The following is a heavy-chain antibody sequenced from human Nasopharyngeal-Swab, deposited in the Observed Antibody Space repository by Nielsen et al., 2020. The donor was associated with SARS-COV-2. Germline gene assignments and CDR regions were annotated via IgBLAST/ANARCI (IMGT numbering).Heavy chain of an antibody. J-gene: IGHJ4*02. Sequence: GESPKISCVASGFTFRDYWMSWVRQAPAKGLEWVASIKQDGSEKNYVDSVKGRFTISRDNAKNSLFLRMDSLRTEDTAFYYCARVGGRTSPMGSWGQGTLVTVSS. V-gene: IGHV3-7*01. CDR2: IKQDGSEK. CDR3: ARVGGRTSPMGS. CDR1: GFTFRDYW. D-gene: IGHD3-10*01.